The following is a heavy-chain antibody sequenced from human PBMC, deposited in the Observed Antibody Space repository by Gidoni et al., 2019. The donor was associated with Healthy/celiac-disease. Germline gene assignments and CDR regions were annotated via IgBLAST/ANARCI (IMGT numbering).Heavy chain of an antibody. V-gene: IGHV3-15*07. CDR1: VFTLSNAW. Sequence: EVKRVEYGGVLVKPGGSLRLPCSASVFTLSNAWSNWVRQAPGKGPEGVGWIKSKSDGRTTDNAAPVKVRFTISRDDSKNTLYRKMNSMKTEDTAVYYCTTDKSWFGELSLRRLDYWGQGTLVTVSS. D-gene: IGHD3-10*01. J-gene: IGHJ4*02. CDR2: IKSKSDGRTT. CDR3: TTDKSWFGELSLRRLDY.